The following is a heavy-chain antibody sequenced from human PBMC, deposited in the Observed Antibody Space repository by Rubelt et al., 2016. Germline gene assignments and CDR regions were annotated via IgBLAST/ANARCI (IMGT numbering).Heavy chain of an antibody. J-gene: IGHJ5*02. D-gene: IGHD4-17*01. Sequence: GKGLEWIGSIYYSGSTYYNPSLKSRVTISVDTSKNQFSLKLSSVTAADTAVYYCARDHTVTTAGSIGPWGQGTLVTVSS. CDR3: ARDHTVTTAGSIGP. V-gene: IGHV4-39*07. CDR2: IYYSGST.